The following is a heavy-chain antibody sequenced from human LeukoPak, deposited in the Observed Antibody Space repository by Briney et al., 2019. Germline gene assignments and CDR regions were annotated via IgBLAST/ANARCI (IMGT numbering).Heavy chain of an antibody. Sequence: SETLSLTCTVSGGSISSISYYWGWIRQPPGRGLEWIGNIYYSGSTYYNPSLKSRVTISVDTSKNQFSLKLSSVTAADTAVYYCAKTSGTYPNYAFDIWGQGTLVTVSS. CDR1: GGSISSISYY. CDR3: AKTSGTYPNYAFDI. D-gene: IGHD1-26*01. J-gene: IGHJ3*02. V-gene: IGHV4-39*07. CDR2: IYYSGST.